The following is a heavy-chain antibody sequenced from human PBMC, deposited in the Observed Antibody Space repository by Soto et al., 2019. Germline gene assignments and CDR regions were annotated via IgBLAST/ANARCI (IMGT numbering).Heavy chain of an antibody. CDR2: IGYSGNT. J-gene: IGHJ4*02. V-gene: IGHV4-59*01. CDR1: GDSISSYR. D-gene: IGHD3-10*01. Sequence: QVQLQESGPGLVKPSETLSLTCAVSGDSISSYRWSWIRQRPGKGLEWIGYIGYSGNTNANPSLLSRLSIAVDTSENLFALPLRFVTAADTAVYFFARAGDYFGSGRIHDTIFDYWGQGTLVIVSS. CDR3: ARAGDYFGSGRIHDTIFDY.